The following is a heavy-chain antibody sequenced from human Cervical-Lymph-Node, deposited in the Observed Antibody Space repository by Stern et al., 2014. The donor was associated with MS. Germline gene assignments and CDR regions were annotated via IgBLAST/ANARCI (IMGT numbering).Heavy chain of an antibody. J-gene: IGHJ4*02. CDR3: ARDHPGGIVSTLKN. D-gene: IGHD3-16*02. CDR1: GFTLRTYS. CDR2: TSASSSYI. V-gene: IGHV3-21*01. Sequence: EVQLEESGGGLVKPGGSLRLSCTASGFTLRTYSMNWVRQAPGKGLEWVSSTSASSSYIYYADSVKGRFTISRDNAKNSVYLQMNNLRAEDTAVYYCARDHPGGIVSTLKNCGQGTLVTVSS.